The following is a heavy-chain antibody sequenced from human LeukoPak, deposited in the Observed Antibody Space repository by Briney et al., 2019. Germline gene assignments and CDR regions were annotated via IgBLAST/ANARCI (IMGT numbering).Heavy chain of an antibody. D-gene: IGHD2-2*01. J-gene: IGHJ4*02. V-gene: IGHV1-18*01. CDR1: GYTFTSYG. CDR2: ISAYNGNT. Sequence: ASVKVSCKASGYTFTSYGISWVRQAPGQGLEWMGRISAYNGNTNYVQKLQGRVTMTTGTSTSTAYMELRSLRSDDTAVYYCARIRYCGGISCYYIDYWGQGTLVTVSA. CDR3: ARIRYCGGISCYYIDY.